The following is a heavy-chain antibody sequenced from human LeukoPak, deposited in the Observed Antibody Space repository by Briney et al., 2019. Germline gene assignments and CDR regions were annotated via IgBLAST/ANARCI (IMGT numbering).Heavy chain of an antibody. V-gene: IGHV5-51*01. Sequence: GESLKISCKGSGYSFTSYWIGWVRQMPGKGLEWMGIIYPGDSDTRYSPSFQGQVTISADKSISTAYLQWSSLKASDAAMYYCARLDSSGWFGGSYFDYWGQGTLVTVSS. J-gene: IGHJ4*02. D-gene: IGHD6-19*01. CDR3: ARLDSSGWFGGSYFDY. CDR2: IYPGDSDT. CDR1: GYSFTSYW.